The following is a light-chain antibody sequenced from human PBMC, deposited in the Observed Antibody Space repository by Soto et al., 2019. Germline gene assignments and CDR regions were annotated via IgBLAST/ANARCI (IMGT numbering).Light chain of an antibody. CDR1: SCNVGSNNL. V-gene: IGLV2-23*02. J-gene: IGLJ2*01. CDR3: SSYRGRPRVV. Sequence: QSALTQPASVSGSPGQTITISCTGTSCNVGSNNLVSWYQQHQGNAHHLIIYEVSKRSAGVSNRSSGSKAGKTAPLTISGLKAEDAADYYCSSYRGRPRVVFGGGTKVTVL. CDR2: EVS.